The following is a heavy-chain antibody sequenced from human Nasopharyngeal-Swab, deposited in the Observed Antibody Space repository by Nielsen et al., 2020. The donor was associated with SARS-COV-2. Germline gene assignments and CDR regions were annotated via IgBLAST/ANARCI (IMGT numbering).Heavy chain of an antibody. V-gene: IGHV3-74*01. CDR1: GFTFSSYW. Sequence: SCAASGFTFSSYWMHWVRQAPGKGLVWVLRINTDGSSTSFADSVKGRFTVSGDNAKNTLYLQMNSLRAEDPAVYYCAFKSSNSRGGFGVWGQGPPVPVSS. J-gene: IGHJ6*02. D-gene: IGHD6-13*01. CDR2: INTDGSST. CDR3: AFKSSNSRGGFGV.